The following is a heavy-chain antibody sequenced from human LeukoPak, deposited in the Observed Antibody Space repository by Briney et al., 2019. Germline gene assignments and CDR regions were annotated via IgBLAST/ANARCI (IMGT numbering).Heavy chain of an antibody. CDR3: AKDVRRCNGACT. J-gene: IGHJ5*02. CDR1: GFSFSTYS. Sequence: GGSLRLSCAASGFSFSTYSFSWVRQAPGKGLEWVSGISASGGDTFYADSVKGRFTISRDNSKNTLSLQMNSLRVEDTAIYYCAKDVRRCNGACTWGQGTLVTVSS. CDR2: ISASGGDT. D-gene: IGHD2-8*01. V-gene: IGHV3-23*01.